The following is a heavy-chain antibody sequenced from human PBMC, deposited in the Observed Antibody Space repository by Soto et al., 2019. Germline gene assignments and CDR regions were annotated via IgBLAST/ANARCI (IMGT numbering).Heavy chain of an antibody. CDR2: MFYSGAT. J-gene: IGHJ5*02. V-gene: IGHV4-39*07. Sequence: SETLSLTCTVSGGSISDISYCWGWIRQPPGKGLQWIGCMFYSGATYYNPSLKNRVTISLDRSNNQFSLGLTSVTAADTAVYYCVRALRHTAMVYPWFDPWGQGTLVTVSS. CDR1: GGSISDISYC. D-gene: IGHD5-18*01. CDR3: VRALRHTAMVYPWFDP.